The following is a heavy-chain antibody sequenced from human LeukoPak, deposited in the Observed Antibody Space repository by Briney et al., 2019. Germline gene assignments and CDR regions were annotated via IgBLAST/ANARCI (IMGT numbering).Heavy chain of an antibody. CDR3: ASSYSSTWYY. Sequence: PSGTLSLTCGVSGGSISSSNWWTWVRPPPETGLEWIGEISHSGHTNYNPSFKSRVTLSLEKSQNQFSLKLTSVAAADTAVYYCASSYSSTWYYWGQGTLVTVSS. J-gene: IGHJ4*02. CDR2: ISHSGHT. V-gene: IGHV4-4*02. D-gene: IGHD2-2*01. CDR1: GGSISSSNW.